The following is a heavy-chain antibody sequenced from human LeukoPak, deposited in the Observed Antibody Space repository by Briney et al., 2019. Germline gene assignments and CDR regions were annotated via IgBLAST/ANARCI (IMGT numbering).Heavy chain of an antibody. CDR3: ARSALWFGELLSPYFDY. Sequence: SETLSLTCTVSGGSISSSSYYWGWIRQPPGKGLEWIGSIYYSGSTYHNPSLKSRVTISVDTSKNQFSLKLSSVTAADTAVYYCARSALWFGELLSPYFDYWGQGTLVTVSS. D-gene: IGHD3-10*01. CDR1: GGSISSSSYY. V-gene: IGHV4-39*01. J-gene: IGHJ4*02. CDR2: IYYSGST.